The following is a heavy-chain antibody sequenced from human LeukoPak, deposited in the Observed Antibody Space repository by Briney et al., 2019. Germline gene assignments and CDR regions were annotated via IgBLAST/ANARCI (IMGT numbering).Heavy chain of an antibody. Sequence: GGSLRLSCTASGFTFGDYAMSWFRQAPGKGLEWVGFIRSKAYGGTTEYAASVKGRFTISRDDSKSIAYLQMNSLKTEDTAVYYCTRDPQEYYDFWSGYLNNWFDPWGQGTLVTVSS. D-gene: IGHD3-3*01. CDR2: IRSKAYGGTT. V-gene: IGHV3-49*03. CDR3: TRDPQEYYDFWSGYLNNWFDP. CDR1: GFTFGDYA. J-gene: IGHJ5*02.